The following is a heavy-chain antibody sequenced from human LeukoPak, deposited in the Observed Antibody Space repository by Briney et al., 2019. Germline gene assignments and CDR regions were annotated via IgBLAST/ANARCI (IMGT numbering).Heavy chain of an antibody. CDR2: IRPSTGDT. D-gene: IGHD2/OR15-2a*01. J-gene: IGHJ4*02. Sequence: ASVKVSCKASGYTFTSHGISWVRQAPGQGLEWMGWIRPSTGDTDYALNLQGRVTLTTDTSTSTAYMELRSLRSDDTAVYYCARVRDYLFDYWGQGTLVTVSS. CDR1: GYTFTSHG. CDR3: ARVRDYLFDY. V-gene: IGHV1-18*01.